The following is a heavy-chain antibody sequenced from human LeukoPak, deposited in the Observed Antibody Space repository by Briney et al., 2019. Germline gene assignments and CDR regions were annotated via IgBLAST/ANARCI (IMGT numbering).Heavy chain of an antibody. D-gene: IGHD3-10*01. CDR1: GYTFTGYY. V-gene: IGHV1-2*06. Sequence: ASVKVSCKASGYTFTGYYLHWVRQAPGQGLEWMGRINPNSGGTNYAQKFRGRVTMTTDTSISTAYMELNRLTSDDTAVYYCAREPMVRDFNWFDPWGQGTLVTVSS. CDR2: INPNSGGT. J-gene: IGHJ5*02. CDR3: AREPMVRDFNWFDP.